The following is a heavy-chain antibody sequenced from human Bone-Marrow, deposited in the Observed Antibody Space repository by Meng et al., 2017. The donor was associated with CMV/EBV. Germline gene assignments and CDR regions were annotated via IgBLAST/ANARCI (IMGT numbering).Heavy chain of an antibody. CDR2: INHSGST. V-gene: IGHV4-34*01. D-gene: IGHD4-11*01. J-gene: IGHJ5*02. Sequence: GGSFSGYYWSWIRPPPGKGLEWIGEINHSGSTNYNPSLKSRVTISVDTSKNQFSLKLSSVTAADTAVYYCARVPPRRATVLYNWFDPWGQGTLVTVSS. CDR1: GGSFSGYY. CDR3: ARVPPRRATVLYNWFDP.